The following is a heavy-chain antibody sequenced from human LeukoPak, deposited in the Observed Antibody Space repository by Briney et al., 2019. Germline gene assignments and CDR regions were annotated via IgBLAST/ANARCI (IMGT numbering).Heavy chain of an antibody. CDR1: GFTFSSYA. Sequence: GGSLRLSCAASGFTFSSYAMSWVRQAPGKGLEWVSAISGSGGSTYYADSVKGQFTISRDNSKNTLYLQMNSLRAEDTAVYYCAKGTDYGVTYYFDYWGQGTLVTVSS. V-gene: IGHV3-23*01. CDR3: AKGTDYGVTYYFDY. D-gene: IGHD4-17*01. CDR2: ISGSGGST. J-gene: IGHJ4*02.